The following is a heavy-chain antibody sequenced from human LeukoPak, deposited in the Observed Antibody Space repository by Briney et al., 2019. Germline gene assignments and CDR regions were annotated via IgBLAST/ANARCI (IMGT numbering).Heavy chain of an antibody. J-gene: IGHJ4*02. D-gene: IGHD6-6*01. CDR3: AKAIHSSSSGVVDY. CDR2: IRCDGSNK. Sequence: PGGSLRLSCAASGFTFSNYAMHWVRQAPGKGLEWVTFIRCDGSNKYYAESVKGRFTISRDNSKNTLYLQMSSLRAEDTAVYYCAKAIHSSSSGVVDYWGQGTLVTVSS. V-gene: IGHV3-30*02. CDR1: GFTFSNYA.